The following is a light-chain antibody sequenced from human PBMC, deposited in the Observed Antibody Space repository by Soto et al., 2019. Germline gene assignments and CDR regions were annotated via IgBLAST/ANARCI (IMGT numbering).Light chain of an antibody. V-gene: IGLV2-11*01. Sequence: QSALTQPRSVSGSPGQSVTISCTGTTGDVGAYNFVSCYQHHPGKAPKLMIYDASERPSGVPDRFSASKSGNTASLTISGLQAEEEDDYCCCSYAGSFTLVFGGGTQLTVL. CDR2: DAS. CDR1: TGDVGAYNF. J-gene: IGLJ3*02. CDR3: CSYAGSFTLV.